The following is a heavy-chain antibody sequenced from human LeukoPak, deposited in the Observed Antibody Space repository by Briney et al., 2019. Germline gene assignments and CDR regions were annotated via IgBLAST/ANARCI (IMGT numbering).Heavy chain of an antibody. CDR3: ARLPQFYSGTHEFDY. CDR1: GYSFTNYW. V-gene: IGHV5-51*01. J-gene: IGHJ4*02. D-gene: IGHD2-21*01. Sequence: GESLKISCQVSGYSFTNYWIGWVRQMPAKGLEWMGIIYPGSSETRYSPSFQGQVTISADKSISTAYLQWSSLKASDSAMYYCARLPQFYSGTHEFDYWGQGTLVTVSS. CDR2: IYPGSSET.